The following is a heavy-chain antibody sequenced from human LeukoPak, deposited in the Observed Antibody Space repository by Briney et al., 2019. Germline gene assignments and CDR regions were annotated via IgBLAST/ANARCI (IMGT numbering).Heavy chain of an antibody. CDR3: AGHKVHDFGGSDWYFDL. CDR2: MFYGGDT. J-gene: IGHJ2*01. V-gene: IGHV4-59*08. Sequence: SETLSLTCTVSGASISRSSWSWIRHPPGKGLEWIGYMFYGGDTNHNPSLKSRVTMSVDMSKNQFSLRLSSVTAADTAVYYCAGHKVHDFGGSDWYFDLWGRGTLVTVSS. CDR1: GASISRSS. D-gene: IGHD4-23*01.